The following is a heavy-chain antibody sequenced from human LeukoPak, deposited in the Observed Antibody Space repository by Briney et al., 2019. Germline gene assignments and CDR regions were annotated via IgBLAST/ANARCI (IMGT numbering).Heavy chain of an antibody. J-gene: IGHJ6*03. CDR1: GGSFSGYY. D-gene: IGHD3-16*01. CDR2: INHSGST. CDR3: ARGVPPSNLLSRLSYYLDV. V-gene: IGHV4-34*01. Sequence: SETLSLTCAVYGGSFSGYYWSWIRQPPGKGLEWIGEINHSGSTNYNPSLKSRVTISVDTSKNKFSLRLSAVTAVGTAVYYCARGVPPSNLLSRLSYYLDVWAKGPRSPSP.